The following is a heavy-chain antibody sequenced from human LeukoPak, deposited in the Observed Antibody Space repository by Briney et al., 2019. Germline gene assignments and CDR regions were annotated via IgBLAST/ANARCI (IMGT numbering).Heavy chain of an antibody. J-gene: IGHJ4*02. CDR2: FDPEDGET. CDR1: GYTLTELS. CDR3: ATDRIAAAGTDY. Sequence: ASVKVSCKVSGYTLTELSMHWVRQAPGKGPEWMGGFDPEDGETIYAQKFQGRVTMTEDTSTDTAYMELSSLRSEDTAVYYCATDRIAAAGTDYWGQGTLVTVSS. D-gene: IGHD6-13*01. V-gene: IGHV1-24*01.